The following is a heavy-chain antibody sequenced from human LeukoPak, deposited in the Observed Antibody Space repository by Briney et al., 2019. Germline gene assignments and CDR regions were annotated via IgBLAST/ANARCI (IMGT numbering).Heavy chain of an antibody. CDR2: IRFGGSYD. J-gene: IGHJ4*02. CDR3: ARDPAHCSYDACNLRPDS. CDR1: GFTFSSNG. Sequence: GGSLRLSCAASGFTFSSNGMHWVRQAPGKGLEWVAFIRFGGSYDYYADSVKGRFIISRDDPKNTLYLQMNSLRAEDTAVYYCARDPAHCSYDACNLRPDSWGQGTLVTVSS. D-gene: IGHD2-15*01. V-gene: IGHV3-30*02.